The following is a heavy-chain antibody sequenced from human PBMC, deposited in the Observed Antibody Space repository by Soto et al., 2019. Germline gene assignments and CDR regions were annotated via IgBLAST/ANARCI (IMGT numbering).Heavy chain of an antibody. J-gene: IGHJ6*02. CDR3: ANSFNYYDSRGYYYVPYYYGMDV. CDR2: ISYDGSNK. CDR1: GFTFSSYG. V-gene: IGHV3-30*18. Sequence: GGSLRLSCAASGFTFSSYGMRWVRQAPGKGLEWVAFISYDGSNKYYADSVKGRFTISRDNSKNTLYLQMNSLRAEDTAVYYCANSFNYYDSRGYYYVPYYYGMDVWGQGTTVTVSS. D-gene: IGHD3-22*01.